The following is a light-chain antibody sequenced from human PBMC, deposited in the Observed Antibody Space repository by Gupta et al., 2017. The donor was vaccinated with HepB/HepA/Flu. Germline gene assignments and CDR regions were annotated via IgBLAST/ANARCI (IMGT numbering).Light chain of an antibody. J-gene: IGKJ4*01. CDR2: KVS. CDR3: RQAEHCPLT. CDR1: QGLVYSDGNTY. V-gene: IGKV2-30*01. Sequence: DVVMTQSPLSLPVTLGQPASISCRSSQGLVYSDGNTYLNWFHQRPGQSPRRLIYKVSNRDSGVPDRFSGSGSGNMYTLKISRVEAEDVGIYYCRQAEHCPLTFGGGTKVEIK.